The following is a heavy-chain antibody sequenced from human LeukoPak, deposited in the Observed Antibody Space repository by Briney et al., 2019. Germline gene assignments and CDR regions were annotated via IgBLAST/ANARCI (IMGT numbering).Heavy chain of an antibody. CDR2: IIPIFGTA. CDR1: GGTFSSYA. Sequence: SVKVSCKASGGTFSSYAISWVRQAPGQGLDWMGGIIPIFGTANYAQKFQGRVTITADESTSTAYTELSSLRSEDTAVYYCASGEGPIFGVVVYYFDYWGQGTLVTVFS. D-gene: IGHD3-3*01. V-gene: IGHV1-69*13. J-gene: IGHJ4*02. CDR3: ASGEGPIFGVVVYYFDY.